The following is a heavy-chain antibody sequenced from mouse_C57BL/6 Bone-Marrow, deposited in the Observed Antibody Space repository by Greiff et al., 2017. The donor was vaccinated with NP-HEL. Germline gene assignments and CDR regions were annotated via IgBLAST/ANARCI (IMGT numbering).Heavy chain of an antibody. J-gene: IGHJ1*03. CDR2: IAANSGGT. V-gene: IGHV1-72*01. CDR3: ARYYYGSRGWYFDV. Sequence: HLHHPFADLVKPGASVKLSCKASGYTFTSYWMHWVKQRPGRGLEWIGRIAANSGGTKFNEKFKTKATLTVDKPSRTAYMQLSSLTSEDSAVYYCARYYYGSRGWYFDVWGTGTTVTVSS. D-gene: IGHD1-1*01. CDR1: GYTFTSYW.